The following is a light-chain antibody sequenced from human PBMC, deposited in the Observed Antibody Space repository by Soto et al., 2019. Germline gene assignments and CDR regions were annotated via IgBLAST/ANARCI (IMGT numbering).Light chain of an antibody. J-gene: IGKJ2*01. Sequence: DIQMTKSPSSLSASVGDRVTIFCRASQGIDNYLAWFQQKPGKAPKCLIYGASSLQSGVPSKFSGSGFGTDFTLTINSLQPEDFAAYYCLQYESYPYTFGQGTKVDIK. CDR1: QGIDNY. CDR2: GAS. CDR3: LQYESYPYT. V-gene: IGKV1-16*02.